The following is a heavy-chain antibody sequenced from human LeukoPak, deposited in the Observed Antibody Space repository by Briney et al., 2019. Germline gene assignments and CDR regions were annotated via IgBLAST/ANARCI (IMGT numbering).Heavy chain of an antibody. CDR1: GGSFSGYY. J-gene: IGHJ4*02. CDR3: ARSHRFYSSSWGSYGYYFDY. D-gene: IGHD6-13*01. CDR2: INHSGST. Sequence: PSETLSLTCAVYGGSFSGYYWSWIRQPPGKGLEWIGEINHSGSTNYNPSLKSRVTISVDTSKNQFSLKLSSVTAADTAVYYCARSHRFYSSSWGSYGYYFDYWGQGTLVTVSS. V-gene: IGHV4-34*01.